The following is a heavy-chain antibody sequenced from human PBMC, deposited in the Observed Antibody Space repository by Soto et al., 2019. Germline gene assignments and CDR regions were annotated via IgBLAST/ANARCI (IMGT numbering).Heavy chain of an antibody. V-gene: IGHV3-30*18. Sequence: GGSLRLSCAASGFTFSSYGMHWVRQAPGKGLEWVAVISYDGSYKYYADSVKGRFTISRDNSKNTVYLQMNSLRPEDTTVYYCAKRANGLCYNCHYYYGMDVWGQGTTVTVSS. CDR1: GFTFSSYG. CDR3: AKRANGLCYNCHYYYGMDV. D-gene: IGHD2-8*01. J-gene: IGHJ6*02. CDR2: ISYDGSYK.